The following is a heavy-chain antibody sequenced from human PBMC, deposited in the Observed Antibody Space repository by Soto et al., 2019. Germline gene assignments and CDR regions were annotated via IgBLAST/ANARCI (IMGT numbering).Heavy chain of an antibody. CDR3: AAGGDYDPENWFDP. J-gene: IGHJ5*02. CDR1: GFTFTSSA. CDR2: IVVGSGNT. V-gene: IGHV1-58*01. D-gene: IGHD2-21*02. Sequence: QMQLVQSGPEVKKPGTSVKVSCKASGFTFTSSAVQWVRQARGQRLEWIGWIVVGSGNTNYAQKFQERVTITRDMSTSTAYMELSSLRSEDTAVYYCAAGGDYDPENWFDPWGQGTLVTVSS.